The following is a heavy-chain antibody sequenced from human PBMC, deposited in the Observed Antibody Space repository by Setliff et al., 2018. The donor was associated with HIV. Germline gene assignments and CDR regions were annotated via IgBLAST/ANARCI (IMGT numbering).Heavy chain of an antibody. Sequence: PGGSLRLSCAASGFTFSYYSMNWVRQAPGKGLEWVSYISSSSDTIYYADSVKGRFTISRDNAKSSLYLQMNSLRAEDTAIYYCARGVVVAAHNWFDPWGQGTLVTVSS. V-gene: IGHV3-48*01. CDR3: ARGVVVAAHNWFDP. CDR2: ISSSSDTI. J-gene: IGHJ5*02. CDR1: GFTFSYYS. D-gene: IGHD2-15*01.